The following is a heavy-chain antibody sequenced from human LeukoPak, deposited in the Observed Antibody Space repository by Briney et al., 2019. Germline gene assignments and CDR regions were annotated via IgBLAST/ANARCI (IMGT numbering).Heavy chain of an antibody. CDR1: GGSISSYY. CDR3: ARATYCSGDSCYSGIFDY. Sequence: SETLSLTCTVSGGSISSYYWSWIRQPPGEGLEWIGYISYSGISIYNPSLKSRVTISGETSKNQLSLKLSSVTAADTAVYYCARATYCSGDSCYSGIFDYWGQGTLVTVSS. V-gene: IGHV4-59*12. CDR2: ISYSGIS. J-gene: IGHJ4*02. D-gene: IGHD2-15*01.